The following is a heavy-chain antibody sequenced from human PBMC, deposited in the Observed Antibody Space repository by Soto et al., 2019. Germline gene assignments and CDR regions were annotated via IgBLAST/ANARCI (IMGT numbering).Heavy chain of an antibody. CDR3: AKDLSFFYFGSGSYYNGPYYYYGMDV. J-gene: IGHJ6*02. Sequence: GGSLRLSCAASGFTFSSYAMSWVRQAPGKGLEWVSAISGSGGSTYYAESVKGRFTISRDNSKNTLYLQMNSLRAEDTAVFFCAKDLSFFYFGSGSYYNGPYYYYGMDVWGQGTTVTVSS. D-gene: IGHD3-10*01. V-gene: IGHV3-23*01. CDR2: ISGSGGST. CDR1: GFTFSSYA.